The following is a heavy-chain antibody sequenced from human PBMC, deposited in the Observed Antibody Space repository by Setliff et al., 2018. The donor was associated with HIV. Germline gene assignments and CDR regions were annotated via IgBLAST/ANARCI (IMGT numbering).Heavy chain of an antibody. J-gene: IGHJ5*02. Sequence: VTLSLTCAVYGGSFSGFYWSWIRQAPGKGLEWIGEINHSGKTNYNPSLKSRVTISVDTSKKHFSLRLTSLTAADTAIYYCARASSYSSGHRSFDPWGRGTLVTVS. CDR3: ARASSYSSGHRSFDP. CDR2: INHSGKT. D-gene: IGHD6-19*01. CDR1: GGSFSGFY. V-gene: IGHV4-34*01.